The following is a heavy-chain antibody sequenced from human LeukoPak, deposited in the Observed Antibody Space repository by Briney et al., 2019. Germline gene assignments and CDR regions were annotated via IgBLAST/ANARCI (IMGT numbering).Heavy chain of an antibody. CDR2: NSSSGSYI. Sequence: GGTLRLSCAASRFTFSSYSMNWVRQAPGKGLEWVSSNSSSGSYIYYADSVKGRFTISRDNAKNSLYLQMNSLRAEDTAVYYCARGRLSYGSGSYYMAYYYYMDVWGKGTTVTIPS. J-gene: IGHJ6*03. V-gene: IGHV3-21*01. CDR1: RFTFSSYS. CDR3: ARGRLSYGSGSYYMAYYYYMDV. D-gene: IGHD3-10*01.